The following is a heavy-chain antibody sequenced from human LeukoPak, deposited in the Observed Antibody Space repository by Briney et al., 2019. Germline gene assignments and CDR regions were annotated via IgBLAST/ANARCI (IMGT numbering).Heavy chain of an antibody. D-gene: IGHD3-16*01. CDR1: GYSFTSYW. V-gene: IGHV5-10-1*01. CDR2: IDPSDSYI. J-gene: IGHJ6*02. CDR3: ARQRFDYGYGMDV. Sequence: GESLKISCKGSGYSFTSYWISWVRQMPGKGLEWMGRIDPSDSYINYGPSFQGHVTISADKSISTAYLQWSSLKASGTAMYYCARQRFDYGYGMDVWGQGTTVTVSS.